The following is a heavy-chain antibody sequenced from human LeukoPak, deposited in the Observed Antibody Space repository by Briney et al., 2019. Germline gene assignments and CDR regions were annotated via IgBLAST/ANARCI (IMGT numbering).Heavy chain of an antibody. Sequence: GGSLRLSCAASGFTFSSFALSWVRQAPGKGLEWVSALSGSGGITYYADSVKGRFTISRDNSKNTLYLQMNSLRADDTAVYYCAKGGSSWSLDYWGQGTLVTVFS. CDR1: GFTFSSFA. CDR3: AKGGSSWSLDY. CDR2: LSGSGGIT. J-gene: IGHJ4*02. D-gene: IGHD6-13*01. V-gene: IGHV3-23*01.